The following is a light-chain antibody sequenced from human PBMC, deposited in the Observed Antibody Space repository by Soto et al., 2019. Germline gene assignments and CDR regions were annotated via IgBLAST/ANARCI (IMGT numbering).Light chain of an antibody. J-gene: IGKJ5*01. CDR3: QQYGDSPLT. V-gene: IGKV3-20*01. CDR1: QIVSSSS. CDR2: GAS. Sequence: EIVLTQSPGTLSLSPWERATLSCRASQIVSSSSLAWYQQKPGQAPRLLMYGASSRATGIPDRFSGSGSGTDFTLTINRLEPKDFAVYYCQQYGDSPLTFGQGTRLEIK.